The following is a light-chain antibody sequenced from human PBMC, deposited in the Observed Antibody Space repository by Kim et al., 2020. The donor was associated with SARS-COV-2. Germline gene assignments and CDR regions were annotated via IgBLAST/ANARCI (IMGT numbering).Light chain of an antibody. CDR1: QSVSSSY. CDR2: GTS. CDR3: QQYDSSRWT. V-gene: IGKV3-20*01. Sequence: EIVSTQSPGTLSLSPGEGATLSCRASQSVSSSYLAWYQQKPGQAPRLLIYGTSNRATGIPDRFSGSGSGTDFTLTINRLEPEDFAVYYCQQYDSSRWTFGQGTKVDIK. J-gene: IGKJ1*01.